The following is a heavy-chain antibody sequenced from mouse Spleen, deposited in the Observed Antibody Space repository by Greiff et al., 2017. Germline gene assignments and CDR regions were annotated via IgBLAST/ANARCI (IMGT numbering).Heavy chain of an antibody. D-gene: IGHD2-4*01. CDR3: ARGTMITWFAY. CDR2: ISDGGSYT. J-gene: IGHJ3*01. CDR1: GFTFSDYY. V-gene: IGHV5-4*02. Sequence: EVKLMESGGGLVKPGGSLKLSCAASGFTFSDYYMYWVRQTPEKRLEWVATISDGGSYTYYPDSVKGRFTISRDNAKNNLYLQMSSLKSEDTAMYYCARGTMITWFAYWGQGTLVTVSA.